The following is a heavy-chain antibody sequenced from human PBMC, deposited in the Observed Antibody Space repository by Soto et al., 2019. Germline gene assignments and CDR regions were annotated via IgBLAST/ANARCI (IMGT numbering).Heavy chain of an antibody. V-gene: IGHV4-31*03. J-gene: IGHJ6*02. Sequence: QVQLQESGPGLVKPQQTLSLTCTVSGSSITSGGSGGYYWSWSRQLQGRGLEWLGYIYYSGGSYYNPSLKSRVTISLVTSTNQVSLSLGSVTAADTAVYYCARDWGYSATDFWGQGTKVTVSS. D-gene: IGHD3-22*01. CDR1: GSSITSGGSGGYY. CDR2: IYYSGGS. CDR3: ARDWGYSATDF.